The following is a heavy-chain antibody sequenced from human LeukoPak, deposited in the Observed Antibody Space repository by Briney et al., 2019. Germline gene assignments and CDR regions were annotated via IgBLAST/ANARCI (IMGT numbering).Heavy chain of an antibody. V-gene: IGHV3-21*01. CDR1: GFTFSSYS. J-gene: IGHJ5*02. CDR3: ARDPDSSSPNWFDP. D-gene: IGHD6-13*01. Sequence: GGSLRLSCAASGFTFSSYSMNWVRQAPGKGLEWVSSISSSSSYIYYADSVKGRFTISRDNAKNSLYLQMNSLRAEDTAVYYCARDPDSSSPNWFDPWGQGTPVTVSS. CDR2: ISSSSSYI.